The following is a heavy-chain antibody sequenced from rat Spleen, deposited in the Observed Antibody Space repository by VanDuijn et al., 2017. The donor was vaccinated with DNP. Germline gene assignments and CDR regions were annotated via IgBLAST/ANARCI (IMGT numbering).Heavy chain of an antibody. CDR1: GFTFSNYD. CDR3: TRQLGLDY. D-gene: IGHD5-1*01. V-gene: IGHV5-25*01. J-gene: IGHJ2*01. CDR2: ISNTGDNT. Sequence: EVQLVESGGGLVQPGRSLKLSCAASGFTFSNYDMAWVRQAPTKGLEWVASISNTGDNTYYSDSVKGRFSLSRDNAKSTLYLQVNSLRSEDTATYYCTRQLGLDYWGQGVMVTVSS.